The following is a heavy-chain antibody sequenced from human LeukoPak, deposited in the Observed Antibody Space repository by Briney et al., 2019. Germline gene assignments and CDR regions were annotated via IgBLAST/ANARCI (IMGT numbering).Heavy chain of an antibody. Sequence: ASVKVSCKASGYTFTSYGINWVRQAPGQGLEWMGWISAYNGDTNYAQKLQGRVTMTTDTSTSTAYMELRSLRSDDTAVYYCARLWFGELYWFDPWGQGTLVTVSS. CDR1: GYTFTSYG. D-gene: IGHD3-10*01. J-gene: IGHJ5*02. CDR3: ARLWFGELYWFDP. V-gene: IGHV1-18*01. CDR2: ISAYNGDT.